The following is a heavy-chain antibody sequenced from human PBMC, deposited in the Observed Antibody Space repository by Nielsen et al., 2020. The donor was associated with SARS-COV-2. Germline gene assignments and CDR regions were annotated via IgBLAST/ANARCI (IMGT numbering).Heavy chain of an antibody. D-gene: IGHD3-10*01. CDR2: ISSSSSYI. V-gene: IGHV3-21*01. J-gene: IGHJ4*02. CDR3: ARGGQAMVRGIHDY. CDR1: GFTFSSYS. Sequence: GGSLRLSCAASGFTFSSYSMNWVRQAPGKGLEWVSSISSSSSYIYYADSVKGRFTISRDNAKNSLYLQMNSLRAEDTAVYYCARGGQAMVRGIHDYWGQGTLVTVSS.